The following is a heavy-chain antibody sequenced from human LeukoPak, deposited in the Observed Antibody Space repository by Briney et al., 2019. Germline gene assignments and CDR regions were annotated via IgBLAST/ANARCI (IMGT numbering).Heavy chain of an antibody. CDR3: ARAQRGYSGYDPSPFDY. CDR1: GFTFSSYS. V-gene: IGHV3-21*01. CDR2: ISSSSSYI. Sequence: GGSLRLSCAASGFTFSSYSMNWVRQAPGKGLEWVSSISSSSSYIYYADSVKGRFTISRDNAKNSLYLQMNSLRAEDTAVYYCARAQRGYSGYDPSPFDYWGQGTLVTVSS. J-gene: IGHJ4*02. D-gene: IGHD5-12*01.